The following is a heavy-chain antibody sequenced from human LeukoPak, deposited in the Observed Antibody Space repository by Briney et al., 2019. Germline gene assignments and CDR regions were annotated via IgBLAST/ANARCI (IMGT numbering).Heavy chain of an antibody. CDR3: ARAPPPYTGWFDP. J-gene: IGHJ5*02. CDR1: GGTFSSYA. CDR2: IIPIFGTA. D-gene: IGHD3-16*01. V-gene: IGHV1-69*13. Sequence: GASVKVSCKASGGTFSSYAISWVRQAPGQGLEWMGGIIPIFGTANYAQKFQGRVTITADESTSTAYTELSSLRSEDTAVYYCARAPPPYTGWFDPWGQGTLVTVSS.